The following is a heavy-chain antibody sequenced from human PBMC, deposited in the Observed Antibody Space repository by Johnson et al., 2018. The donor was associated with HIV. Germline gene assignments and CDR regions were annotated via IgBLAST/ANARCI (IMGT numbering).Heavy chain of an antibody. D-gene: IGHD6-13*01. CDR2: ISYDGSNK. V-gene: IGHV3-30*04. CDR1: GFTFSSYA. CDR3: VRPAAAGRDDAFDI. Sequence: QVQLVESGGGVVQPGRSLRLSCAASGFTFSSYAMHWVRQAPGPGLEWVAVISYDGSNKYYADSVKGRFTISRDNSKNTLYLQMNSLRAEDTAVYYCVRPAAAGRDDAFDIWGQGTMVTVSS. J-gene: IGHJ3*02.